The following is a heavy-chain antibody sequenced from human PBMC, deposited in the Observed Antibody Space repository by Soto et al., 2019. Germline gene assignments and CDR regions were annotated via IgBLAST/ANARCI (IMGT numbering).Heavy chain of an antibody. D-gene: IGHD2-15*01. Sequence: EVQLLESGGGLVQPGGSLRLSCAASGFTFGDYAMTWVRQGPGKGLEWVSVISGAGGNTYYADSVKGRFTVSRDNSKKMPCLESKRPRVEDTAIYYCAETPVNKLLPTWGFDPWGQGARVTVDS. CDR1: GFTFGDYA. CDR2: ISGAGGNT. J-gene: IGHJ5*02. V-gene: IGHV3-23*01. CDR3: AETPVNKLLPTWGFDP.